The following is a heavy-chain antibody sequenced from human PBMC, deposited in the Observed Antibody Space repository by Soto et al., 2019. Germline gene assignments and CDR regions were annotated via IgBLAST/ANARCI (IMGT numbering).Heavy chain of an antibody. J-gene: IGHJ6*03. CDR2: MNPNSGNT. D-gene: IGHD1-1*01. CDR3: ARGFKSPTFYYYYYMDV. Sequence: ASVKVSCKASGYTFTSYDINWVRQATGQGLEWMGWMNPNSGNTGYAQKFQGRVTMTRNTSISTAYMELSSLRSEDTAVYYCARGFKSPTFYYYYYMDVWGKGTTVTVSS. V-gene: IGHV1-8*01. CDR1: GYTFTSYD.